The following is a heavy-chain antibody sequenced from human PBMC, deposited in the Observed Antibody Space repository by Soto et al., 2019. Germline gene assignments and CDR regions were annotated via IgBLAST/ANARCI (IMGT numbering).Heavy chain of an antibody. J-gene: IGHJ4*02. CDR1: GFTFSIFA. V-gene: IGHV3-23*01. Sequence: EVQLLESGGGLVQRGGSLRLSCEASGFTFSIFAMSWVRQAPGKGLEWVSGIVGSDGGRGGVNTYYADSVKGRLTISRDNAKTTLYLQMNSLRAEDTAIYYCAKSTDRRLAPANGGLHYWGQGTLISVSS. CDR3: AKSTDRRLAPANGGLHY. D-gene: IGHD2-8*01. CDR2: IVGSDGGRGGVNT.